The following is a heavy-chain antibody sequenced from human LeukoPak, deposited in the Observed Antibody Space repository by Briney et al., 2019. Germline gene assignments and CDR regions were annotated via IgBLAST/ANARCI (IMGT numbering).Heavy chain of an antibody. V-gene: IGHV3-30*02. CDR2: IRYDGSNK. J-gene: IGHJ4*02. CDR1: GFTFSSYG. Sequence: GGSLRLSCAAPGFTFSSYGMYWVRQAPGKGLEWVAFIRYDGSNKYYADSVKGRFTISRDNSKNTLYLQMNSQRAEDTAVYYCAKELRGYSYGYSVPLGYWGQGTLVTVSS. D-gene: IGHD5-18*01. CDR3: AKELRGYSYGYSVPLGY.